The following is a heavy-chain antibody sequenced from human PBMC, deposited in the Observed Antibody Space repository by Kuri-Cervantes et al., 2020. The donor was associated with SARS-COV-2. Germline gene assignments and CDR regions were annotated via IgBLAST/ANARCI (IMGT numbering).Heavy chain of an antibody. Sequence: ASVKVSCKASGYTFSSYGISWVRQAPGQGLEWMGWISSYNGKTGYAPRFQDRTTMTTDTSTSTAYMEVRSLRPDDTAVYYCARRRDPDFWGQGTLVTVSS. CDR2: ISSYNGKT. J-gene: IGHJ4*02. CDR1: GYTFSSYG. V-gene: IGHV1-18*04. CDR3: ARRRDPDF.